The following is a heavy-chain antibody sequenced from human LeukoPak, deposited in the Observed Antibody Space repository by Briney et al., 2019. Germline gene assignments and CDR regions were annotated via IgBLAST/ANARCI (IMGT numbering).Heavy chain of an antibody. D-gene: IGHD4-23*01. V-gene: IGHV1-69*05. CDR3: ARALYGGDAANWLDP. Sequence: SVKVSCKASVGTSSSYAISWVRHAPGQGLEWMGGIIPIFGTANYAQKFQGRVTITTGESTSTAYMELSSLRSEDTAVYYCARALYGGDAANWLDPWGQGTLVTVSS. CDR2: IIPIFGTA. CDR1: VGTSSSYA. J-gene: IGHJ5*02.